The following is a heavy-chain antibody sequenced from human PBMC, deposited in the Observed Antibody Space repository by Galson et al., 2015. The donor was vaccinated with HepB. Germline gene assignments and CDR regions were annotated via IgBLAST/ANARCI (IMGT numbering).Heavy chain of an antibody. D-gene: IGHD4-17*01. CDR3: ARDFDDYGYLAI. CDR1: GYSFASES. J-gene: IGHJ2*01. V-gene: IGHV1-18*01. Sequence: SVKVSCKASGYSFASESINWVRQAPGQGLEWMGWIIVDHGNTNYAQKFQGRLTMTTDASTNTAYMELRSLTSYDTAVYYCARDFDDYGYLAIWGRGTLVTVSS. CDR2: IIVDHGNT.